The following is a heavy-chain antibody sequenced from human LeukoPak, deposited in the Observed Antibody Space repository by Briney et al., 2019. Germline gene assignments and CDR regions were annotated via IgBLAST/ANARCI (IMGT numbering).Heavy chain of an antibody. D-gene: IGHD3/OR15-3a*01. CDR1: GFTVSSNY. J-gene: IGHJ4*02. CDR3: AGLVYF. Sequence: PGGSLRLSCAASGFTVSSNYMSWVRQAPGKGLEWVSLIYSGGGTYYADSVKGRLTISRDNSKNTLYLQMNSLRADDTAVYYCAGLVYFWGQGTLVTVSS. V-gene: IGHV3-53*01. CDR2: IYSGGGT.